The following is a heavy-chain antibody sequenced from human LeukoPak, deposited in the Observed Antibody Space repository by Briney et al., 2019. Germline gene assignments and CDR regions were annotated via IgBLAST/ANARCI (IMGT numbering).Heavy chain of an antibody. D-gene: IGHD5-18*01. J-gene: IGHJ1*01. Sequence: SVKVSCKASGGTFISYAISWVRQAPGQGLGWMGGIIPFFGTANFAQKFQGRVTITADESTSTAYMELSSLRSEDTAVYYCALLDTAMVPIAEYFHHWGQGTLVTVSS. V-gene: IGHV1-69*13. CDR1: GGTFISYA. CDR2: IIPFFGTA. CDR3: ALLDTAMVPIAEYFHH.